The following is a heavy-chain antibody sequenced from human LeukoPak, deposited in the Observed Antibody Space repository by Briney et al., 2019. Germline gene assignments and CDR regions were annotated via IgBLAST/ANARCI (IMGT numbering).Heavy chain of an antibody. D-gene: IGHD3-10*01. Sequence: GGSLRLSCAASGFTFSSYGMHWVREAPGKGLEWVAFIRYDGSNKYYADSVKGRFTISRDNSKNTLYLQMNSLRAEDTAVYYCAKDRVVYYYGSGSYSTYYFDYWGQGTLVTVSS. CDR1: GFTFSSYG. V-gene: IGHV3-30*02. CDR2: IRYDGSNK. J-gene: IGHJ4*02. CDR3: AKDRVVYYYGSGSYSTYYFDY.